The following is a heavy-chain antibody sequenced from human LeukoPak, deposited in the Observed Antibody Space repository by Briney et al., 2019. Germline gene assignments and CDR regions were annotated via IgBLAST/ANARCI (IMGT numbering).Heavy chain of an antibody. CDR2: INPNSGGT. CDR3: ARDPSGDSSGYPFDY. V-gene: IGHV1-2*02. J-gene: IGHJ4*02. CDR1: GYTFTGYY. D-gene: IGHD3-22*01. Sequence: ASVKVSCKASGYTFTGYYMHWVRQAPGQGLEWMGWINPNSGGTNYAQKFQGRVTMTGDKSISTAYMELSRLRSDDTAMYYCARDPSGDSSGYPFDYWGQGTLVTVSS.